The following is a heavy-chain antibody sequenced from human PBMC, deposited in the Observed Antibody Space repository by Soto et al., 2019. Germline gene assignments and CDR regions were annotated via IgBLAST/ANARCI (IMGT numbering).Heavy chain of an antibody. V-gene: IGHV1-3*01. J-gene: IGHJ5*02. D-gene: IGHD3-10*01. CDR1: GYTFTSYA. CDR3: ARGLTSPKLLWFYWFDP. Sequence: QVQLVQSGAEVKKPGASVKVSCKASGYTFTSYAMHWVRQAPGQRVEWMGWINAGNGNTKYSQKFQGRVTSTRDTSASTAYMELSSLRSEDTAVYYCARGLTSPKLLWFYWFDPWGQGTLVTVSS. CDR2: INAGNGNT.